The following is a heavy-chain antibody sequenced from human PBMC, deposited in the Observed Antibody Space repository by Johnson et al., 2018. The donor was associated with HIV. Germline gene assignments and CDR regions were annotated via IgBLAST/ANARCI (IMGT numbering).Heavy chain of an antibody. CDR3: TTMSALWFGDLHVFGDGFDI. CDR1: GFTFSNAW. Sequence: VQLVESGGGSVKSGGSLRVSCAASGFTFSNAWMSWVRQAPGKGLEWVGRVKSKTDGGTRDYAAAVKGRFIISRDDSKNTLYLQMNGLKTEDTAVYYCTTMSALWFGDLHVFGDGFDIWGQGTMVAVSS. D-gene: IGHD3-10*01. V-gene: IGHV3-15*01. J-gene: IGHJ3*02. CDR2: VKSKTDGGTR.